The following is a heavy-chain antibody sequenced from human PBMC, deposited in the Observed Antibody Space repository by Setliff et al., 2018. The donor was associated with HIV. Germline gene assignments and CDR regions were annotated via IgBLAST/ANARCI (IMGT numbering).Heavy chain of an antibody. J-gene: IGHJ4*02. CDR1: GASISSRGYY. V-gene: IGHV4-61*08. D-gene: IGHD3-22*01. CDR2: IYSTGDT. CDR3: ARVRLTMIMMVDYFDQ. Sequence: LSLTCTVSGASISSRGYYWSWIRQPPGKGLEWVGHIYSTGDTNYNPSLKSRVTLSADTSKNQLSLSLTSVTAADTAVYYCARVRLTMIMMVDYFDQWGQGTLVTVSS.